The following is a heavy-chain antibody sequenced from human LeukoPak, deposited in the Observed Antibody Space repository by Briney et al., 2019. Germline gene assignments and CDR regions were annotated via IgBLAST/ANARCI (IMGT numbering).Heavy chain of an antibody. Sequence: KPGGSLRLSCAASGFTFSSYSMNWVRQTPGKGLECVSSISSSSSIYYAASVKGRFTISRDNAKNSLYLQMNSLRAEDTAVYYCARVVVIAPYDAFDIWGQGTMVTVSS. D-gene: IGHD2-21*01. CDR1: GFTFSSYS. CDR2: ISSSSSI. J-gene: IGHJ3*02. V-gene: IGHV3-21*01. CDR3: ARVVVIAPYDAFDI.